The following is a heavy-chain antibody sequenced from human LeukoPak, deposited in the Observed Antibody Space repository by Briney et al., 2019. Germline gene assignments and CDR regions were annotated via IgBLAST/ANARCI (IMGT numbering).Heavy chain of an antibody. CDR2: INPNSGGT. J-gene: IGHJ6*03. CDR3: ARDTVNHYYYYMDV. CDR1: GYTFTGYY. Sequence: GASVKVSCKASGYTFTGYYMHWVRQAPGQGLEWMGWINPNSGGTNYAQKFQGRDTMTRDTSISTAYMELSRLRSDDTAVYYRARDTVNHYYYYMDVWGKGTTVTVSS. V-gene: IGHV1-2*02. D-gene: IGHD4-11*01.